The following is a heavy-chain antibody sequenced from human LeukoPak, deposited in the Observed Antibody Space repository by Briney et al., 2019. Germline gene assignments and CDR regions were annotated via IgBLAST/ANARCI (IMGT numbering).Heavy chain of an antibody. J-gene: IGHJ4*02. CDR2: IYYSGST. D-gene: IGHD3-22*01. Sequence: SETLSLTCTVSGGSISGYYWSWIRQPPGKGLEWIGYIYYSGSTNYNPSLKSRVTISVDTSKNQLSLKLSSVTAADTAVYYCARGKYHYDSRPVAGWYFDYWGQGTLVTVSS. V-gene: IGHV4-59*01. CDR3: ARGKYHYDSRPVAGWYFDY. CDR1: GGSISGYY.